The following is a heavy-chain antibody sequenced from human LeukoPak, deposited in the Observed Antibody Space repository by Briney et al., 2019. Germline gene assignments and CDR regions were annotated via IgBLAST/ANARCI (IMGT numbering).Heavy chain of an antibody. D-gene: IGHD2-15*01. Sequence: GGSLRLSCAASGFPFRSYAMHWVRQAPGKGLEYVSAITLDGISTYYANSVKGRFTISRDNSKNTVYLQMNSLRSEDTGLYFCAQDVRIEEDPLLGPGFWGQGTLVTVSS. J-gene: IGHJ4*02. CDR3: AQDVRIEEDPLLGPGF. V-gene: IGHV3-64*01. CDR1: GFPFRSYA. CDR2: ITLDGIST.